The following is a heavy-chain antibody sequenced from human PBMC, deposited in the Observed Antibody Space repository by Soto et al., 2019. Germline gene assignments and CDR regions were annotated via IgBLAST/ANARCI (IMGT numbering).Heavy chain of an antibody. CDR2: IDPSDSYT. CDR1: GYSFTSYW. V-gene: IGHV5-10-1*01. CDR3: ARGTTRPFDY. J-gene: IGHJ4*02. Sequence: GESLKISCKGSGYSFTSYWISWVRQMPGKGLEWMGRIDPSDSYTNYSPSFQGRFTISRDNSKNTLYLQMNSLRDEDTAVYYCARGTTRPFDYWGQGTLVTVSS. D-gene: IGHD2-2*01.